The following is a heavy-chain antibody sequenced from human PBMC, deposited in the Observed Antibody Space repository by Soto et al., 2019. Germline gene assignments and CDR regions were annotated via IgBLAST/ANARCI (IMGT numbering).Heavy chain of an antibody. Sequence: QVQLVESGGGVVQPGRSLRLSCAASGFTFSSYGMNWVRQAPGKGLEWVAVISYDGSNKYYADSVKGRFTISRDNSKNRLYLQMNSLRAEDTAVYYCAKDVGVVTTILGGDYWGQGTLVTVSS. J-gene: IGHJ4*02. V-gene: IGHV3-30*18. CDR2: ISYDGSNK. CDR3: AKDVGVVTTILGGDY. CDR1: GFTFSSYG. D-gene: IGHD5-12*01.